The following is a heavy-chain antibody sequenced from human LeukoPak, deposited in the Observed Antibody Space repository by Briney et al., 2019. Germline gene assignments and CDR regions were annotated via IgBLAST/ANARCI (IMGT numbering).Heavy chain of an antibody. Sequence: PSETLSLTCTVSGGSISSYYWSWIRQPPGKGLEWIGYIYYGGSTNYNPSLKSRVTISVDTSKNQFSLKLSSVTAADTAVYYCARDEQLEYFQHWGQGTLVTVSS. CDR1: GGSISSYY. J-gene: IGHJ1*01. CDR3: ARDEQLEYFQH. CDR2: IYYGGST. D-gene: IGHD6-6*01. V-gene: IGHV4-59*01.